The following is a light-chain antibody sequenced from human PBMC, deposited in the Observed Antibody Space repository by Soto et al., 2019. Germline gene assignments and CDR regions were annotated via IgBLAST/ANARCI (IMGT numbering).Light chain of an antibody. Sequence: AIQLTQSPSSLSASVGDRVTITCRSSQGISSALAWYQQKPGKAPKLLIYDASSLESGVPSRFSGSGSGTDFPLPISSLQPEDFATYYCQQFNSYPLFGQGTKVELK. CDR2: DAS. J-gene: IGKJ1*01. V-gene: IGKV1-13*02. CDR1: QGISSA. CDR3: QQFNSYPL.